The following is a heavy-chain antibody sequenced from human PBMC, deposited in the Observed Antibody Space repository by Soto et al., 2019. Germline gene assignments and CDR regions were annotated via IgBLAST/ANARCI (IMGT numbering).Heavy chain of an antibody. D-gene: IGHD3-10*01. Sequence: EVQLVESGGASVLPGGSLGVSCAASGISFSTHWMHWVRQGPGKGLEWVARIKFDGTDATYADSVKGRFTISRDNAKRTLYLQMNSLTTEDTGLYYCTRGGPYYCFPFDYWGQGTLVTVSS. CDR3: TRGGPYYCFPFDY. CDR1: GISFSTHW. V-gene: IGHV3-74*01. CDR2: IKFDGTDA. J-gene: IGHJ4*02.